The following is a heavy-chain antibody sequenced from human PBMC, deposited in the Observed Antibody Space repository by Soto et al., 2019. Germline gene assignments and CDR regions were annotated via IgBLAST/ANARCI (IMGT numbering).Heavy chain of an antibody. CDR2: ISYSRST. CDR1: SDSISSYY. V-gene: IGHV4-59*01. D-gene: IGHD6-13*01. CDR3: ARGTSWQLPFDY. Sequence: PSETLSLTCTVSSDSISSYYWSWIRQPPGTRLEWIGYISYSRSTDYNPSLKSRVTISGDTSKSQFSLKVSSVTAADTAVYYCARGTSWQLPFDYWGQGTLVTVSS. J-gene: IGHJ4*02.